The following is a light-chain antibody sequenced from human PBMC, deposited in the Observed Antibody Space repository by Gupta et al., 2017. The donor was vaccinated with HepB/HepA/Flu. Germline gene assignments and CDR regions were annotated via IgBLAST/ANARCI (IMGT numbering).Light chain of an antibody. CDR3: QQYYSTPWT. CDR2: WAS. J-gene: IGKJ1*01. Sequence: DIVMTQSPDSLAVSLGERATMNCKSSQSVLYNSNNKNYLAWYQQKPRQPPKLLIYWASTRESGVPDRFSGSGSGTDFTLTISSLRAEDVAVYYCQQYYSTPWTFGQGTKVEIK. V-gene: IGKV4-1*01. CDR1: QSVLYNSNNKNY.